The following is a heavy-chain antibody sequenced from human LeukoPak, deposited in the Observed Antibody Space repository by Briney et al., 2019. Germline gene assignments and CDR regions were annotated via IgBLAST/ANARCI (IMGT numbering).Heavy chain of an antibody. Sequence: ASVKVSCKASGYTFTSYGISWVRQAPGQGLEWMGWISGYNGNPKYAHKFQDRVTMTTDISTSTAHMELRSLKSDDTAVYYCVRGSSLDYWGQGTLVTVSS. CDR2: ISGYNGNP. V-gene: IGHV1-18*01. CDR1: GYTFTSYG. CDR3: VRGSSLDY. J-gene: IGHJ4*02. D-gene: IGHD6-13*01.